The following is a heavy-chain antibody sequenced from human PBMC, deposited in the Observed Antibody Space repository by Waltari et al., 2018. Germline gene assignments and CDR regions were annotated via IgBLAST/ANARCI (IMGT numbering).Heavy chain of an antibody. J-gene: IGHJ4*02. Sequence: QVQLQQWGAGLLKPSETLSLTCAVYGGSFSGYYWSWIRQPPGKGLEWIGEINHSGSTNYNPSLKSRVTISVDTSKNQFSLKLSSVTAADTAVYYCASHHYDILTGYYRELDYWGQGTLVTVSS. V-gene: IGHV4-34*01. CDR2: INHSGST. CDR1: GGSFSGYY. D-gene: IGHD3-9*01. CDR3: ASHHYDILTGYYRELDY.